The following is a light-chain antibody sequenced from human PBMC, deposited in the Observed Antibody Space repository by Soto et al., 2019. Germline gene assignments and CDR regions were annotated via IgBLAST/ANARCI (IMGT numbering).Light chain of an antibody. J-gene: IGKJ2*01. CDR3: QEYGGSPLYA. CDR2: ATS. Sequence: EFVLTQSPGTMSLSPGERATLSCRTSQSARSTYLAWYQQKPGQPPRLLIFATSSSSTGIPDRFSGSGSGTDFTLTISRLEPEDFAVYYCQEYGGSPLYAFGQGTKLEIK. V-gene: IGKV3-20*01. CDR1: QSARSTY.